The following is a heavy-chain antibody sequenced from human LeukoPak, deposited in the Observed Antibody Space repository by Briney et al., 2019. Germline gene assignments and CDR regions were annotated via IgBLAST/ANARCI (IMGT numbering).Heavy chain of an antibody. Sequence: GGSLRLSCAASGFTLSRYAMHWVRQAPGKGLEWVAVTSPDGNDKYYADSVKGRFTISRDNSKNTVFLQMNSLSTEDTAVYSCFTGSAYYYDSWGQGTLVTVSS. CDR2: TSPDGNDK. CDR3: FTGSAYYYDS. V-gene: IGHV3-30*01. D-gene: IGHD3-22*01. CDR1: GFTLSRYA. J-gene: IGHJ5*01.